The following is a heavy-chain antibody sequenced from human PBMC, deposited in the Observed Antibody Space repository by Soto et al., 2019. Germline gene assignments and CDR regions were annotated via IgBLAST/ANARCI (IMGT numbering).Heavy chain of an antibody. CDR1: GFTFSSYG. Sequence: QVQLVESGGGVVQPGRSLRLSCAASGFTFSSYGMHWVRQAPGKGLEWVAVISYDGSNKYYADSVKGRFTISXDXXXXXXXXXXXXXRAEDTAVYYCAKDVVPAARGGFDYWGQGTLVTVSS. CDR3: AKDVVPAARGGFDY. J-gene: IGHJ4*02. D-gene: IGHD2-2*01. V-gene: IGHV3-30*18. CDR2: ISYDGSNK.